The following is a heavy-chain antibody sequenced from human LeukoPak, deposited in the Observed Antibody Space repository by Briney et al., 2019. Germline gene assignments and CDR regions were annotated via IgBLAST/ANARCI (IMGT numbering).Heavy chain of an antibody. V-gene: IGHV3-23*01. CDR3: AKEELRWFGVGSQAPNWFDP. D-gene: IGHD3-10*01. CDR1: GFTFSSYA. Sequence: GGSPRLSCAASGFTFSSYAMSWVRQAPGKGLEWVSAISGSGGSTYYADSVKGRFTISRDNSKNTLYLQMNSLRAEDTAVYYCAKEELRWFGVGSQAPNWFDPWGQGTLVTVSS. J-gene: IGHJ5*02. CDR2: ISGSGGST.